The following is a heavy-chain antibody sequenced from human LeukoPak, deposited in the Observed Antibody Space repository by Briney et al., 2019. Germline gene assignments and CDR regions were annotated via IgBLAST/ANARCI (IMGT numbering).Heavy chain of an antibody. D-gene: IGHD6-13*01. CDR3: ARRGSWSYYYAMDV. J-gene: IGHJ6*02. Sequence: TASETLSLTCAVYGGSFSGYYWSWIRQPPGKGLEWIGEINHSGSTNYNPSLKSRVTISVDTSKNQFSLKLSSVTAADTAVYYCARRGSWSYYYAMDVWGQGTTVAVSS. V-gene: IGHV4-34*01. CDR1: GGSFSGYY. CDR2: INHSGST.